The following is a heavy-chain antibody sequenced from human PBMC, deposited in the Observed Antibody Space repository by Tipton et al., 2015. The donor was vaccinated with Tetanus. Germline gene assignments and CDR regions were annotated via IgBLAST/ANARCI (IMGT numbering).Heavy chain of an antibody. Sequence: QSGPEVKTPGASVKVSCKASGYVFASFGLSWVRQAPGQGLEWMGWISTYNGNTNYAQKFQDRIIMTTDASTSTVYMELRSLGSDDAAIYYCAREVSCSYFDYWGQGTLVAVSS. J-gene: IGHJ4*02. D-gene: IGHD2-21*01. V-gene: IGHV1-18*01. CDR2: ISTYNGNT. CDR1: GYVFASFG. CDR3: AREVSCSYFDY.